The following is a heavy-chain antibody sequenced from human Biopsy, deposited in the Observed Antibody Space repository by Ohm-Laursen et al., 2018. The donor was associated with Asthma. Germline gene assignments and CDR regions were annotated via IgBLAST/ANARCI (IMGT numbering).Heavy chain of an antibody. CDR3: ARKAGSCISRTCYSLDF. Sequence: SVKVSCTSLGGTFNTYVIGWVRQAPGQGLEWMGGINSVFGTTTYPQKFQDRVTITADDSTSTVYVELSSLRSEDTAVYYCARKAGSCISRTCYSLDFWGQGTLVTVSS. V-gene: IGHV1-69*13. J-gene: IGHJ4*02. CDR1: GGTFNTYV. D-gene: IGHD2-2*01. CDR2: INSVFGTT.